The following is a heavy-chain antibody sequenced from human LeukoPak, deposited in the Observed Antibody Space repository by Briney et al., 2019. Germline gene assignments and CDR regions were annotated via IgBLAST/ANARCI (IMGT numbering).Heavy chain of an antibody. CDR2: IYHSGST. CDR1: GYSISSGYY. J-gene: IGHJ4*02. V-gene: IGHV4-38-2*01. D-gene: IGHD5-24*01. Sequence: PSETLSLTCAVSGYSISSGYYSGWIRQPPGKGLEWIGNIYHSGSTYYNPSLKSRVTISIDTSKNQFSLKLSSVTAADTAVFYCARGLRDGYNFYPYYFDYWGQGTLVTVSS. CDR3: ARGLRDGYNFYPYYFDY.